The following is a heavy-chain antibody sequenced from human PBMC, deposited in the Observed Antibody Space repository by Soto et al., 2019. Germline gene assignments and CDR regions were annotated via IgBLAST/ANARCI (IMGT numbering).Heavy chain of an antibody. CDR1: GYSFTSLD. CDR2: MEPSTGRT. CDR3: ARGVSAGVDY. V-gene: IGHV1-8*01. D-gene: IGHD1-26*01. J-gene: IGHJ4*02. Sequence: ASVKVSCKASGYSFTSLDVNWVRQTAGQGLEWMGWMEPSTGRTGYAQKFQGRVTMTRDTSINTAYMELTTLTSDDTAFYYCARGVSAGVDYWGQGTLVTVSS.